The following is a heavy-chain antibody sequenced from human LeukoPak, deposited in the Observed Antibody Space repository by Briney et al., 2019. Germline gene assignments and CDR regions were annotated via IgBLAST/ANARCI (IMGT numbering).Heavy chain of an antibody. J-gene: IGHJ4*02. CDR1: GETFSGFY. Sequence: SETLSLTCAVYGETFSGFYWSWIRQPPGKGLEWIGEINYSGSTNYNPSLKSRVTISVDTSKNQFSLNLNSVTAADTAVYYCARISTVTHQFDYWGQGRLVTVSS. CDR3: ARISTVTHQFDY. CDR2: INYSGST. D-gene: IGHD4-17*01. V-gene: IGHV4-34*01.